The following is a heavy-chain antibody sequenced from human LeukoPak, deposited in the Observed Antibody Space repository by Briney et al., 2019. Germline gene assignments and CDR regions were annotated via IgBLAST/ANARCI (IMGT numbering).Heavy chain of an antibody. V-gene: IGHV1-18*01. J-gene: IGHJ6*03. CDR3: ARVGATYSHYYMDV. CDR1: GYPFITYG. CDR2: ISDYNLKI. D-gene: IGHD1-26*01. Sequence: ASVKVSCKASGYPFITYGINWVRQAPGLGLERMGWISDYNLKINYAQNFQGRVTLTTDTSTSTAYMELRSLRSDDTAQYYCARVGATYSHYYMDVWGNGTTVTVSS.